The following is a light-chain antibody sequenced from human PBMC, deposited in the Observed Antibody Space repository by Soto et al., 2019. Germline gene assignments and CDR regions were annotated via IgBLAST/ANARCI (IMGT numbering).Light chain of an antibody. CDR2: KAS. Sequence: DIQMTQSPSTLSASVGDRVTITCRASQSISSWLAWYQQKPGKDPKLLIYKASSLDSGVPSRFSGSVSGTEFPLTISSLQPDDFATYFFQQYNSYPYTFGQGTKLEIK. CDR1: QSISSW. J-gene: IGKJ2*01. CDR3: QQYNSYPYT. V-gene: IGKV1-5*03.